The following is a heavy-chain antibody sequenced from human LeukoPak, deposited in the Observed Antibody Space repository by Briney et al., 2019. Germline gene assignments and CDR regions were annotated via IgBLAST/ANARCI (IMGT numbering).Heavy chain of an antibody. Sequence: PGGSLRLSCAASGIILSSYWMTWVRQAPGKGLEWVANVNPVGNEEYYVDSVKGRFAISRDNAKNSLYLQMNSLRAEDTAVYYCAIDTSAEKGQQLANWGQGTLVTVSS. J-gene: IGHJ4*02. CDR3: AIDTSAEKGQQLAN. V-gene: IGHV3-7*01. CDR2: VNPVGNEE. CDR1: GIILSSYW. D-gene: IGHD6-13*01.